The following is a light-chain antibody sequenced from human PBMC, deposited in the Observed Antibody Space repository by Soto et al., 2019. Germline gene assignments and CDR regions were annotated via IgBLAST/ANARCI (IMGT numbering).Light chain of an antibody. J-gene: IGKJ4*01. CDR2: DTS. CDR1: QSVEKY. CDR3: QQRKHWPPLT. V-gene: IGKV3-11*01. Sequence: EVVLTQSPATLSLSPGERAILSCRASQSVEKYLDWYQQKPGQAPRFLIYDTSNRATGIPARFSGSGSETDFTLTISSLEPEDFAVYYCQQRKHWPPLTFGGGTKVELK.